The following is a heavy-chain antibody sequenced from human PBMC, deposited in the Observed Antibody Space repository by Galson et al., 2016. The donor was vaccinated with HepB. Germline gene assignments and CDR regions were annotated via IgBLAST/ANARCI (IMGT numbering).Heavy chain of an antibody. CDR3: ARDCDYICYTEASGFDF. V-gene: IGHV3-48*01. CDR1: GFAFSSYS. CDR2: LSSRSSTQ. Sequence: SLRLSCAASGFAFSSYSMNWVRQAPGKGLEWVSYLSSRSSTQYYADSVKGRFTISRDNVQNSLYLHMTSVRAEDTAVYYCARDCDYICYTEASGFDFWGQGTLVTVSS. J-gene: IGHJ4*02. D-gene: IGHD2-8*01.